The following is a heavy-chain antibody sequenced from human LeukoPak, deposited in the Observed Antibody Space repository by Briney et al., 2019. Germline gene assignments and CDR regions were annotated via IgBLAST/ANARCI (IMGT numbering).Heavy chain of an antibody. V-gene: IGHV5-51*01. CDR1: GYRFTNYW. D-gene: IGHD3-16*01. CDR2: IYPGDSDT. J-gene: IGHJ4*02. CDR3: ARHEASNWAYFDY. Sequence: PGESLKISCKGSGYRFTNYWIGWVRQMPGKGLEWMGIIYPGDSDTRYSPSFQGQVTISADKSISTAYLQWSSLKASDTAMYYCARHEASNWAYFDYWGQGTLVTVSS.